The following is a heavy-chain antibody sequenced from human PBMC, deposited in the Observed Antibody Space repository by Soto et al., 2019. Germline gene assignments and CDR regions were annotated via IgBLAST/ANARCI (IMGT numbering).Heavy chain of an antibody. CDR2: ITSNSDRI. D-gene: IGHD3-16*01. J-gene: IGHJ5*01. CDR1: GLRFSNYA. Sequence: LRLSCAASGLRFSNYAMSWVRQAPGKGLEWVSSITSNSDRIHFADSVKGRFTISRDNSKNTLYLQLNSLRDEDTAVYYCTNGPLITGDSWGQGALVTVSS. V-gene: IGHV3-23*01. CDR3: TNGPLITGDS.